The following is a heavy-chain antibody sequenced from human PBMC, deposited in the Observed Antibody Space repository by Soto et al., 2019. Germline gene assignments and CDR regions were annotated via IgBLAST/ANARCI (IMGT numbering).Heavy chain of an antibody. CDR2: IIPILGAM. V-gene: IGHV1-69*01. CDR3: ATDSIKGRGSQAAAGQQYHHYYYGMDV. J-gene: IGHJ6*02. D-gene: IGHD6-13*01. Sequence: QVRLVQSGAEVKKPESSVKVSCKASGGSFRNYAISWVRQAPGQGLEWMGGIIPILGAMNSVQKFQGRVTMTADESSTTAYMELNSLRSDDTAVYYCATDSIKGRGSQAAAGQQYHHYYYGMDVWGPGTTVIVSS. CDR1: GGSFRNYA.